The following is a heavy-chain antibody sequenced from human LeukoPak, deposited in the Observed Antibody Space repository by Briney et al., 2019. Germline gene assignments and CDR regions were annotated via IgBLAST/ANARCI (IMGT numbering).Heavy chain of an antibody. CDR2: XXXIFGIA. CDR3: ARDNSGYSNYNYYYYGMDV. V-gene: IGHV1-69*10. D-gene: IGHD4-11*01. Sequence: SVKVSCKASGGTFSSYAISWVRQAPGQGLEWMXXXXXIFGIANYAQKFQGRVTITADKSTSTAYMELSSLRSEDTAVYYCARDNSGYSNYNYYYYGMDVWGQGTTVTVSS. CDR1: GGTFSSYA. J-gene: IGHJ6*02.